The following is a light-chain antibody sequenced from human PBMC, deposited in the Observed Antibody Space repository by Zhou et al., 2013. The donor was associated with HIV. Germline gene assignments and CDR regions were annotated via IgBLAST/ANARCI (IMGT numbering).Light chain of an antibody. Sequence: EIVLTQSPGTLSLSPGERATLSCRASQTVSSTYLAWYQQKSGQAPRLLIYGASNRATAIPDRFSGSGSGTDFALTISRLEPEDFAVYYCQQYGSSPTFGQGTKVEIK. CDR3: QQYGSSPT. CDR1: QTVSSTY. V-gene: IGKV3-20*01. CDR2: GAS. J-gene: IGKJ1*01.